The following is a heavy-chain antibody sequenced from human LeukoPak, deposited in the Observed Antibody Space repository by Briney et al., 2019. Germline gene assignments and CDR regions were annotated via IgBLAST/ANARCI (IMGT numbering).Heavy chain of an antibody. J-gene: IGHJ4*02. CDR2: IYYNGIT. V-gene: IGHV4-59*08. D-gene: IGHD3-16*01. Sequence: SETLSLTCTVSGGSISPYYWSWIRQPPGKGLEWIGYIYYNGITSYNPSLQSRLTISVDTSKNQVSLRLTSVTAADTAIYYCARHFGSTQDYFDLWGQGILVTVSS. CDR1: GGSISPYY. CDR3: ARHFGSTQDYFDL.